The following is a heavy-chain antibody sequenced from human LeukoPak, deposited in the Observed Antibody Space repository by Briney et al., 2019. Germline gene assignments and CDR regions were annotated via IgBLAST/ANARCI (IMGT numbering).Heavy chain of an antibody. CDR2: INPNSGGT. J-gene: IGHJ4*02. CDR3: ARLMSGDSSGYDY. Sequence: ASVKVSCKASGYTFTGYYMHWVRQAPGQGLEWMGWINPNSGGTNYAQKFQGRVTMTRDTSISTACMELSRLRSDDTAVYYCARLMSGDSSGYDYWGQGTLVTVSS. CDR1: GYTFTGYY. D-gene: IGHD3-22*01. V-gene: IGHV1-2*02.